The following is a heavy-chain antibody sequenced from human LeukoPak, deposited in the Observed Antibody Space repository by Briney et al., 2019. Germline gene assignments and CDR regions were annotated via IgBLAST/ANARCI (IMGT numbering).Heavy chain of an antibody. CDR2: ITSGSSYI. J-gene: IGHJ4*02. D-gene: IGHD3-10*01. V-gene: IGHV3-21*01. CDR1: GCTFRSYT. Sequence: GGSLRLSCAASGCTFRSYTMNWVRQAPGKGLEWVSFITSGSSYIYYADSVRGRFTISRDDAKNSLYLQMNSLRAEDTAVYYCARGWLYYFDYWGQGSLVTVSS. CDR3: ARGWLYYFDY.